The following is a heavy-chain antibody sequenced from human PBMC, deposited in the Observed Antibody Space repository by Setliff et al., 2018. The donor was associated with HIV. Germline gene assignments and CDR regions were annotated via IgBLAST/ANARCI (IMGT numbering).Heavy chain of an antibody. V-gene: IGHV1-46*01. CDR1: GGTFSGYA. D-gene: IGHD3-10*01. J-gene: IGHJ5*01. CDR3: ARRGVPQQIDLDS. Sequence: ASVKVSCKASGGTFSGYAISWVRQAPGQGLEWMGRINPSGGSTSYAQKFQGRVTMTRDTSTSTVYMELSSLRSEDTAMYYWARRGVPQQIDLDSWGHGTLVTVSS. CDR2: INPSGGST.